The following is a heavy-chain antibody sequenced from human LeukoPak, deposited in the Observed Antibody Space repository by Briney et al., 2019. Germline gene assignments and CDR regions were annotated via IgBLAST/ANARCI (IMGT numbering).Heavy chain of an antibody. CDR1: GDSINSASYH. D-gene: IGHD3-22*01. CDR3: ASWTFMIVVVIGAFDI. Sequence: SQTLSLTCTVSGDSINSASYHWTWIRQPPGKGLEWIGSIYYSGSTYYNPSLKSRVTISVDTSKNQFSLKLSSVTAADTAVYYCASWTFMIVVVIGAFDIWGQGTMVTVSS. J-gene: IGHJ3*02. CDR2: IYYSGST. V-gene: IGHV4-39*07.